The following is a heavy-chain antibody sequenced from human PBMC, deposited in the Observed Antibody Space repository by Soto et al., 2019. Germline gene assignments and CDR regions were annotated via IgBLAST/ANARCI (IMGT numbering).Heavy chain of an antibody. V-gene: IGHV4-31*03. CDR1: GGSISSGGYY. D-gene: IGHD3-3*01. CDR3: ARAGNDFLEWLLPDWFDP. CDR2: IYYSGST. Sequence: QVQLQESGPGLVKPSQTLSLTCTVSGGSISSGGYYWSWIRQHPGNGLEWIGYIYYSGSTYYNPSLKTRVTLSVDTSKNQFSLKLSSVTAADTCVYYCARAGNDFLEWLLPDWFDPWGQGTLVTFSP. J-gene: IGHJ5*02.